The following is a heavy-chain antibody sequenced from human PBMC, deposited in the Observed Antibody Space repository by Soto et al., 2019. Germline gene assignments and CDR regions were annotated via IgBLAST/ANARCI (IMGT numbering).Heavy chain of an antibody. CDR1: GYTFTSYD. V-gene: IGHV1-8*01. D-gene: IGHD6-13*01. Sequence: QVQLVQSGAEVKKPGASVKVSCKASGYTFTSYDINWVRQATGQGREWMGWMNPNSGNTGYAQKFQGRVTMTTNTSISTAYMELSSLRSEDTAVYYCGRGPGSWYYYYMDVWGKGTTVTVSS. J-gene: IGHJ6*03. CDR2: MNPNSGNT. CDR3: GRGPGSWYYYYMDV.